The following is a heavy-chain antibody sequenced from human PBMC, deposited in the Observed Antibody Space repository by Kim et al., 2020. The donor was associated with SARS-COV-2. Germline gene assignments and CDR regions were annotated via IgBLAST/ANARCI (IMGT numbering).Heavy chain of an antibody. CDR1: GYTLTELS. Sequence: ASVKVSCKVSGYTLTELSMHWVRQAPGKGLERMGGFDPEDGETIYAKKFQGRVTMTEDTSTDTAYMELSSLRSEDTAVYYCATAPGIAVAGTAPNWFDPWGQGTLVTVSS. J-gene: IGHJ5*02. CDR2: FDPEDGET. V-gene: IGHV1-24*01. D-gene: IGHD6-19*01. CDR3: ATAPGIAVAGTAPNWFDP.